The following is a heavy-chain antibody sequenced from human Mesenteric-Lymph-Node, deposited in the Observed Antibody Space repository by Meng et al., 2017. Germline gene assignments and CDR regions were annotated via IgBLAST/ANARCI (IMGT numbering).Heavy chain of an antibody. CDR2: TYYRSKWYN. Sequence: SCAISGDSVSSNSAAWNWIRQSPSRGLEWLGRTYYRSKWYNDYAVSVKSRITINPDTSKNQFSLQLNSVTPEDTAVYYCARDRATVTTTSDAFDIWGQGTMVTVSS. CDR1: GDSVSSNSAA. D-gene: IGHD4-17*01. V-gene: IGHV6-1*01. CDR3: ARDRATVTTTSDAFDI. J-gene: IGHJ3*02.